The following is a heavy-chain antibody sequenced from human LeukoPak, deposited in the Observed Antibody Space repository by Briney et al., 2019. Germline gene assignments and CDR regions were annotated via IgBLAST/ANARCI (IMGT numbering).Heavy chain of an antibody. Sequence: PGGSLRLSCAASGFTSSSYSMNWVRLAPGKGLEWVASISGSSGSIYYADSVKGRFTISRDNAKNSLYLQINSLRAEDTAVYYCARANPPAISFFDWWGQGTLVSVSS. J-gene: IGHJ4*02. D-gene: IGHD3-9*01. V-gene: IGHV3-21*01. CDR3: ARANPPAISFFDW. CDR2: ISGSSGSI. CDR1: GFTSSSYS.